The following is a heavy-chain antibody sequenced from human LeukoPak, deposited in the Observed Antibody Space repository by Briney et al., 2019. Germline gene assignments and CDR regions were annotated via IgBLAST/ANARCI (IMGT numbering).Heavy chain of an antibody. CDR3: ARDVFVASDAFDI. D-gene: IGHD5-12*01. V-gene: IGHV4-59*12. Sequence: PSETLSLTCTVSGGSISSYYWSWIRQPPGKGLEWIGYIYYSGSTNYNPSLKSRVTISVDVSKNQFSLKLRSVTAADTAMYYCARDVFVASDAFDIWGHGTMVSVSS. CDR2: IYYSGST. J-gene: IGHJ3*02. CDR1: GGSISSYY.